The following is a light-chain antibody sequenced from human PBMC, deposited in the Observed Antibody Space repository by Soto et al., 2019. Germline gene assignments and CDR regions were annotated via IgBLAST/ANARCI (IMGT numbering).Light chain of an antibody. Sequence: EIVMTQSPATLSVSQGERATLSCRASQSVSSNLAWYQQKPGQAPMLLIYGASTRATGIPARFSGSGSGTEFTLTISSLQSEDFAVYYCQQYNNWPPWTFGQGTKVEIK. J-gene: IGKJ1*01. CDR1: QSVSSN. CDR3: QQYNNWPPWT. CDR2: GAS. V-gene: IGKV3-15*01.